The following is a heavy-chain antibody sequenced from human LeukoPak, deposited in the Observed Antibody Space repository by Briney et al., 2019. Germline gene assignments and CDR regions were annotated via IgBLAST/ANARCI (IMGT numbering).Heavy chain of an antibody. CDR3: VRGYGGYWFDY. Sequence: GGSLRLSCAASAFTFSSYNMHWVRQAPGKGLEWVALISYDGRNKYYADSVKGRFTISGDNSKTTLNLQMNSLRTEDTAIYYCVRGYGGYWFDYWGQGTLVTVSS. CDR1: AFTFSSYN. D-gene: IGHD3-10*01. V-gene: IGHV3-30*04. J-gene: IGHJ4*02. CDR2: ISYDGRNK.